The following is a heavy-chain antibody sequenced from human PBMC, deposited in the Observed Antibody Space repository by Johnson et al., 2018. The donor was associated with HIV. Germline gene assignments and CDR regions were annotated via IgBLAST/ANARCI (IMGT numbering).Heavy chain of an antibody. CDR3: AREQELIGERAFDI. D-gene: IGHD6-13*01. Sequence: VQLVESGGGVVQPGGSLRLTCAASGFTFSSYWMHWVRQAPGKGLVWVSRMNGDGKSTTYADSVKGRFTISRDNAKNTLYLQMNSLRAEDTAVYYCAREQELIGERAFDIWGQGTMVTVSS. V-gene: IGHV3-74*01. J-gene: IGHJ3*02. CDR1: GFTFSSYW. CDR2: MNGDGKST.